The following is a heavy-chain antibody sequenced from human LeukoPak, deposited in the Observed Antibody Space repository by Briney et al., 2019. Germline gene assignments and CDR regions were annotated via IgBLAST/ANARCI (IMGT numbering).Heavy chain of an antibody. V-gene: IGHV4-39*07. CDR1: GGSISSSSYY. Sequence: SQTLSLTCTVSGGSISSSSYYWGWIRQPPGKGLEWIGSIYYSGSTYYNPSLKSRVTISVDTSKNQFSLKLSSVTAADTAVYYCARDGYGNDFDYWGQGTLVTVSS. J-gene: IGHJ4*02. D-gene: IGHD5-12*01. CDR2: IYYSGST. CDR3: ARDGYGNDFDY.